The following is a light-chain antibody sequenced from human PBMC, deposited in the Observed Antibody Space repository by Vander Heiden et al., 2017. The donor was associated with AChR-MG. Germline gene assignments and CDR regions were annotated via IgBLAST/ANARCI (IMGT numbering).Light chain of an antibody. J-gene: IGKJ2*01. CDR1: QSVGGD. V-gene: IGKV3-15*01. CDR3: QQYKDWPLYT. CDR2: AAS. Sequence: EIVMTQSPATLSVSPGERATLSCRASQSVGGDLAWYQQKPGQAPRLLIYAASTRATGVPGRFSGSGSGTEFTLTISSLQSEDFAVYFCQQYKDWPLYTFGQGTKLEIK.